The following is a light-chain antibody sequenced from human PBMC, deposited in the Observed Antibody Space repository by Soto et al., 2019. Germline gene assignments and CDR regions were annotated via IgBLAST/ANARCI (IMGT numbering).Light chain of an antibody. CDR2: EVS. CDR3: CSYAGTVAYV. CDR1: GSDVGAYNL. V-gene: IGLV2-23*02. Sequence: QSVLTQPASVSGSPGQSITISCAGTGSDVGAYNLVSWYQQHPGKAPKLIICEVSTRPSGISNRFSGFKSGDPASLTISGLQAEDEADYFCCSYAGTVAYVFGTGTKVTVL. J-gene: IGLJ1*01.